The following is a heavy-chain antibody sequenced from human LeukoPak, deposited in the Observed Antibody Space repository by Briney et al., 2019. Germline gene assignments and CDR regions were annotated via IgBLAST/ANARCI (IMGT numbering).Heavy chain of an antibody. J-gene: IGHJ4*02. CDR1: GGSISSYY. CDR3: ARAPVFGIVAVDY. V-gene: IGHV4-59*01. CDR2: IYYSGST. D-gene: IGHD3-10*01. Sequence: SETLSLTCTVSGGSISSYYWSWIRQPPGKGLEWIGYIYYSGSTNYNPSLKSRVTISVDTSKNQFSLKLSSVTAADTAVYYCARAPVFGIVAVDYWGQGTLVTVSS.